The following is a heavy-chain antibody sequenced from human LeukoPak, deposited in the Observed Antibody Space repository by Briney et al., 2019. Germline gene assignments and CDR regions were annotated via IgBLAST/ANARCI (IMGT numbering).Heavy chain of an antibody. V-gene: IGHV4-59*01. D-gene: IGHD1-26*01. CDR3: ARLGGATSPFGY. J-gene: IGHJ4*02. Sequence: SETLSLTCIVSGGSIRSYDWSWIRQPPGKGLEWIGYLSYAGSTNYNPSLKSRVTMSRDTPKNQFSLNLSSVTAADTAMYYCARLGGATSPFGYWGQGTLVTVSS. CDR1: GGSIRSYD. CDR2: LSYAGST.